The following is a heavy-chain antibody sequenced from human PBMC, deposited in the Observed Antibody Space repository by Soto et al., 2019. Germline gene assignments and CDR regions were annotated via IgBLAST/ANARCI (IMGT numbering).Heavy chain of an antibody. CDR1: GYTFTSYG. J-gene: IGHJ4*02. CDR2: ISAYNGNT. CDR3: AREGYDYIWGSYRYTYFDY. Sequence: QVQLVQSGAEVKKPGASVKVSCKASGYTFTSYGISWVRQAPGQGLEWMGWISAYNGNTNYAQKLQGRVTMTTDTSTSTGYMELRSLRSDDTAVYYCAREGYDYIWGSYRYTYFDYWGQGTLVTVSS. D-gene: IGHD3-16*02. V-gene: IGHV1-18*01.